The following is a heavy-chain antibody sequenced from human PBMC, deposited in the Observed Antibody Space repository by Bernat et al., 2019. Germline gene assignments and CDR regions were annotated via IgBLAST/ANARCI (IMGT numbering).Heavy chain of an antibody. Sequence: EVQLVESGGGVVKPGGSLRLSCAGSGFTLSDAWMSWVGQAPGKGLEWVGRSKGRTGGGTPDYAAPAKGRFTVSRDDSKNTMYLHMNSLTTEDTAVYYCTWLGRDFDYWGQGTQVTVSS. D-gene: IGHD6-19*01. CDR1: GFTLSDAW. V-gene: IGHV3-15*01. CDR2: SKGRTGGGTP. J-gene: IGHJ4*02. CDR3: TWLGRDFDY.